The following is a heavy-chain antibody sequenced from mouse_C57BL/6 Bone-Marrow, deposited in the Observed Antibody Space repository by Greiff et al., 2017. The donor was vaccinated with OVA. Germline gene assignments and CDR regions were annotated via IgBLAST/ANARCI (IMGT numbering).Heavy chain of an antibody. CDR2: IHPNSGST. Sequence: QVQLQQPGAELVKPGASVKLSCKASGYTFTSYWMHWVKQRPGQGLEWIGMIHPNSGSTNYNEKFKSKATLTVDKSSSTAYMQLNSLTSEDSAVYFCASDYGSSSWFAYWGQGTLVTVSA. CDR3: ASDYGSSSWFAY. D-gene: IGHD1-1*01. V-gene: IGHV1-64*01. J-gene: IGHJ3*01. CDR1: GYTFTSYW.